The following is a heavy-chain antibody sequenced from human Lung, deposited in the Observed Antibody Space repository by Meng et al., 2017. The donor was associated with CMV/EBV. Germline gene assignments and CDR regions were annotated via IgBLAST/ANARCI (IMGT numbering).Heavy chain of an antibody. V-gene: IGHV3-7*01. CDR2: IKQDGSEK. Sequence: GESLKISCAASGFTFSSYWMSWVRQAPGKGLEWVANIKQDGSEKYYVDSVKARFTISRDNAKNSLYLQMNSLRAEDTAVYYCARDPRGINIVVVHNGMDVWGQGXTVTVSS. D-gene: IGHD2-2*01. J-gene: IGHJ6*02. CDR3: ARDPRGINIVVVHNGMDV. CDR1: GFTFSSYW.